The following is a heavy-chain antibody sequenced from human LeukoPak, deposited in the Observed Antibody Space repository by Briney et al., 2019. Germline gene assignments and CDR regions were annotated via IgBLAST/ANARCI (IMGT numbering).Heavy chain of an antibody. Sequence: GGSLRLSCVASGFPFSRYGMNWVRQAPGKGLEWVANIDTSSSTIDYADSVKGRFTISRDNAKNSLYLQMNSLRAEDTAVYYCAATTDYYYYGMDVWGQGTTVTVSS. CDR3: AATTDYYYYGMDV. CDR2: IDTSSSTI. CDR1: GFPFSRYG. V-gene: IGHV3-48*01. J-gene: IGHJ6*02. D-gene: IGHD4-17*01.